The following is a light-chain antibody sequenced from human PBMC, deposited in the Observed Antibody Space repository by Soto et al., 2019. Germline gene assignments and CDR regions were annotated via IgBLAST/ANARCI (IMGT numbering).Light chain of an antibody. J-gene: IGKJ1*01. Sequence: DIQMTQSPTSLNASVGDRVTITCRASQTIRSYVNWYQQKPGKAPKLLNYAASSLHSGVPSRFSGSGAGTDFALTIASLQPEDFATYFCQQGDTPPWTFGQETRVEIK. CDR2: AAS. V-gene: IGKV1-39*01. CDR3: QQGDTPPWT. CDR1: QTIRSY.